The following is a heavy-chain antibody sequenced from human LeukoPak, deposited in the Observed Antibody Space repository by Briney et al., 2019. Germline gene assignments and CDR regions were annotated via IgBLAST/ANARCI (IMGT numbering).Heavy chain of an antibody. CDR2: IIPIFGTA. J-gene: IGHJ6*03. Sequence: SVKVSCKASGGTFSSYAISWVRPAPGQGLEWMGGIIPIFGTANYAQKFQGRVTITTDESTSTAYMELSSLRAEDTAVYYCARDSNPGGYMDVWGKGTTVTVSS. CDR3: ARDSNPGGYMDV. V-gene: IGHV1-69*05. CDR1: GGTFSSYA. D-gene: IGHD2-8*01.